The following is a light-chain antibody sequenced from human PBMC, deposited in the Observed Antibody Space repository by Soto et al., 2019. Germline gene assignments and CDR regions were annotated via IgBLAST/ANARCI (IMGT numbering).Light chain of an antibody. CDR3: QQLGTSPFT. CDR1: QNVLNNY. CDR2: RAS. V-gene: IGKV3-20*01. Sequence: EIVLTQSPGTLSLSPGERATLSCRASQNVLNNYLSWYQQKLGQAPRLLIYRASNRATGIPDRFSGSGSGTDFTLAITRLGPEDFAVYFCQQLGTSPFTFGPGTKVEIK. J-gene: IGKJ3*01.